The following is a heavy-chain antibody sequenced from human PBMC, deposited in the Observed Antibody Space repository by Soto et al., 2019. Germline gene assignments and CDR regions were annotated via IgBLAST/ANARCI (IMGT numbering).Heavy chain of an antibody. D-gene: IGHD3-22*01. CDR2: IYCNDDK. Sequence: QITLKESGPTLVKPTQTLTLTCTFSGFSLSTSGVGVGWIRQPPGKALEWLALIYCNDDKRYSPSLKSRLTITKDTSKNQVVLTMTNMDPVDTATYYCAHSLGVFDSSGYYYDDYWGQGTLVTVSS. CDR1: GFSLSTSGVG. CDR3: AHSLGVFDSSGYYYDDY. J-gene: IGHJ4*02. V-gene: IGHV2-5*01.